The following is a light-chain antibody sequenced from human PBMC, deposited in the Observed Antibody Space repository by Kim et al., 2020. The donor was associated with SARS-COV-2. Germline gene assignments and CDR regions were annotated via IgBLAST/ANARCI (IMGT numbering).Light chain of an antibody. CDR2: AAS. V-gene: IGKV1-27*01. CDR1: QGISNY. CDR3: QKYDTAHWK. Sequence: DIQMTQSPSSLSASVGDGVTITCRASQGISNYLAWYQQKPGEAPKLLIYAASTLQFGVSTRFSGSGSGTEFTLTISDLQPEDVATYYCQKYDTAHWKFGHGTKVDIK. J-gene: IGKJ1*01.